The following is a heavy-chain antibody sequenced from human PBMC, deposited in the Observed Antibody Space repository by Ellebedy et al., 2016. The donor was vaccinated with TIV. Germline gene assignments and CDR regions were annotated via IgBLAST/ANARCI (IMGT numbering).Heavy chain of an antibody. CDR2: ISYDGSNK. Sequence: GGSLRLXCAASGFTFSSYGMHWVRQAPGKGLEWVAVISYDGSNKYYADSVKGRFTISRDNSKNTLYLQMNSLRAEDTAVYYCAKDEGPLAFDPWGQGTLVTVSS. V-gene: IGHV3-30*18. CDR1: GFTFSSYG. CDR3: AKDEGPLAFDP. J-gene: IGHJ5*02. D-gene: IGHD6-6*01.